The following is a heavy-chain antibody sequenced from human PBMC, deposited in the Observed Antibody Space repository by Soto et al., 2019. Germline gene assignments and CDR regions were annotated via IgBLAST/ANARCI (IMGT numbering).Heavy chain of an antibody. Sequence: QVQLVESGGGVVQPGRSLRLSCAASGFTFSSYAMHWVRQAPGKGLEWVAVISYDGSNKYYADSVKGRFTISRDNSKNTLYLQMNSLRAEDTAVYYCARDPEKTTAGPMDVWGQGTTVTVSS. D-gene: IGHD4-4*01. CDR2: ISYDGSNK. CDR1: GFTFSSYA. CDR3: ARDPEKTTAGPMDV. V-gene: IGHV3-30-3*01. J-gene: IGHJ6*02.